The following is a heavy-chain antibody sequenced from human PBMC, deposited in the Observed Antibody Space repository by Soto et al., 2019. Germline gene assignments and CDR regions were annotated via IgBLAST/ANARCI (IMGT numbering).Heavy chain of an antibody. Sequence: PGGSLRLSCAASGFTFSSYGMHWVRQAPGKGLEWVAVISYDGSNKYYADSVKGRFTISRDNAKNTLYLQMNSLRAEDTAVYYCARDHGQVWLVRPYYYYYYGMDVWGQGTTVTVSS. J-gene: IGHJ6*02. CDR2: ISYDGSNK. V-gene: IGHV3-30*03. CDR3: ARDHGQVWLVRPYYYYYYGMDV. D-gene: IGHD6-19*01. CDR1: GFTFSSYG.